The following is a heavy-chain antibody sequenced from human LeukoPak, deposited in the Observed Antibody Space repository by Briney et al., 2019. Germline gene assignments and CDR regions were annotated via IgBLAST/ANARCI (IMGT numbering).Heavy chain of an antibody. CDR3: ASSLRE. CDR2: ISNDGSTT. CDR1: GFIFSNYW. Sequence: PGGSLRLSCAASGFIFSNYWMHWVRQAPGKGLVWVSHISNDGSTTDYADSVKGRFTISRDNAKSTVYVQMNSLRAEDTAVYYCASSLREWGQGTLVTVST. V-gene: IGHV3-74*01. J-gene: IGHJ4*02. D-gene: IGHD1-26*01.